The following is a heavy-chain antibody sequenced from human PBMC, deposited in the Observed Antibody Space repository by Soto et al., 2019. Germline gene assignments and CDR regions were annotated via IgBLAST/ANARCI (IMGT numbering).Heavy chain of an antibody. Sequence: QVQLVQSGAEVKKPGSSVKVSCKASGGTFSSYAISWVRQAPGQGLEWMGGIIPIFGTANYAQKFQGRVTITADESTSTAYMELSSLRSEDTAVYYCATPLPVDWLFQSHYYYYGMDVWGQGTTVTVSS. CDR2: IIPIFGTA. CDR1: GGTFSSYA. V-gene: IGHV1-69*01. CDR3: ATPLPVDWLFQSHYYYYGMDV. J-gene: IGHJ6*02. D-gene: IGHD3-9*01.